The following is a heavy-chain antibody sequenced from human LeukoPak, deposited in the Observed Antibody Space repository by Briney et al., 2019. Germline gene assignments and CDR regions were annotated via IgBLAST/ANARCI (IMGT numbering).Heavy chain of an antibody. CDR2: INHSGST. D-gene: IGHD3-10*01. V-gene: IGHV4-34*01. Sequence: SETLSLTCAVYGESFSGHYWTWIRQPPGKGLGWIGEINHSGSTTSNPSLSNRVTISVDTSKNQFSLKLTSVTAADTAVYYCARPRYGSGSLDSWGQGTLVTVSS. CDR1: GESFSGHY. CDR3: ARPRYGSGSLDS. J-gene: IGHJ4*02.